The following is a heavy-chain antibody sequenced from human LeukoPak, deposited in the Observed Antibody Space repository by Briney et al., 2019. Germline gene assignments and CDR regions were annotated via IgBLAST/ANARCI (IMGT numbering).Heavy chain of an antibody. CDR1: GYTFTTYG. Sequence: ASMKVSCRTSGYTFTTYGINWVRRATGQGLEWMGWMNPNSGATGLAQKFQGRVTMTRDTSINTAYMELNSLTSEDTAVYYCARNPAKTGNFDPWGQGTLVTVSS. V-gene: IGHV1-8*01. J-gene: IGHJ5*02. D-gene: IGHD7-27*01. CDR2: MNPNSGAT. CDR3: ARNPAKTGNFDP.